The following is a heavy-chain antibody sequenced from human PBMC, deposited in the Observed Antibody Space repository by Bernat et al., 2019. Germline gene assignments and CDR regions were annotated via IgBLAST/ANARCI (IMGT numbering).Heavy chain of an antibody. CDR2: IAYDGSNK. Sequence: QVQVVESGGGVVQPGRSLRLSCAASGFTFSSYGMHWVRPAPGKGLEWVAVIAYDGSNKSYACSVKGRFTISRNNSKHTLYLQMNSLRAEDTAVYYCAKDTGVVAATPYYYCMAVWRQGTTVTASS. D-gene: IGHD2-15*01. CDR3: AKDTGVVAATPYYYCMAV. V-gene: IGHV3-30*18. J-gene: IGHJ6*02. CDR1: GFTFSSYG.